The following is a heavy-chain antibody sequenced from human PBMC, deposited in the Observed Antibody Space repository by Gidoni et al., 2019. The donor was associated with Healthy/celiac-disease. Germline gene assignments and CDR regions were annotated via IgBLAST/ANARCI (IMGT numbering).Heavy chain of an antibody. CDR3: ARGITIFGVVISDYGMDV. CDR1: GYTFTSYA. Sequence: QVQLVQSGAEVTKPGASVKVSCKASGYTFTSYAMHWVRQAPGQRLEWMGWINAGNGNTKYSQKFQGRVTITRDTSASTAYMELSSLRSEDTAVYYCARGITIFGVVISDYGMDVWGQGTTVTVSS. V-gene: IGHV1-3*01. CDR2: INAGNGNT. J-gene: IGHJ6*02. D-gene: IGHD3-3*01.